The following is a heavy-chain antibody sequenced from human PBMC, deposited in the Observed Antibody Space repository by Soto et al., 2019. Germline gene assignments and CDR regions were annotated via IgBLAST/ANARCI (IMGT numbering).Heavy chain of an antibody. V-gene: IGHV1-69*13. CDR3: ARYSSSWYPYGMDV. CDR2: IIPIFGTA. CDR1: GGTFSSYA. Sequence: GASVKVSCKACGGTFSSYAMSWVRQAPGQGLEWMGGIIPIFGTANYAQKFQGRVTITADESTSTAYMELSSLRSEDTAVYYCARYSSSWYPYGMDVWGQGTTVTVSS. J-gene: IGHJ6*02. D-gene: IGHD6-13*01.